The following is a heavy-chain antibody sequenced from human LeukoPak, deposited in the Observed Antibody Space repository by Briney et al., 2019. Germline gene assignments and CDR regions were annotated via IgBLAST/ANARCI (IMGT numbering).Heavy chain of an antibody. V-gene: IGHV3-23*01. CDR3: GRDSEGSGSYVEV. Sequence: GGSLRLSCAASGFTFSSYVMSWVRQAPGKGLEWVSGISGSGDSTDYADSVKGRFTISRDNSKNTLYLQMNNLRAEDTAVYYCGRDSEGSGSYVEVWGQGTLVTVSS. CDR1: GFTFSSYV. D-gene: IGHD3-10*01. CDR2: ISGSGDST. J-gene: IGHJ4*01.